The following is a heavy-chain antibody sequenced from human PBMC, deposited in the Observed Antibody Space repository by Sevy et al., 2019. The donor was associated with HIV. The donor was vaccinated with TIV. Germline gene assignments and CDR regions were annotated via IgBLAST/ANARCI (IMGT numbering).Heavy chain of an antibody. CDR1: GYTFTSNG. Sequence: ASVKVSCKASGYTFTSNGISWVRQAPGQGLEWMGWISAYNGNTNYAQKLQGRVTMTTDTSTSTAYMELRSLRSDDTAVYYCARDAHSGYYDFWSGYRYGMDVWGQGTTVTVSS. V-gene: IGHV1-18*01. J-gene: IGHJ6*02. D-gene: IGHD3-3*01. CDR3: ARDAHSGYYDFWSGYRYGMDV. CDR2: ISAYNGNT.